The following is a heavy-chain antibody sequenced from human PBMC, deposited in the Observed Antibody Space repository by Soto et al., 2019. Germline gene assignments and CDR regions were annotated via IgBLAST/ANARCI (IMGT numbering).Heavy chain of an antibody. Sequence: QVQLQQSGPGLVKPSETLSLTCTVSSGPSRSHNWGWIRQSPGRGLEWIGYVYDTGSTSYNPSLESRVTISADTSTNHSPLTLSSVTAADTAVYYCVRQGIGALHGLVDVWGQGTTVSVSS. J-gene: IGHJ6*02. CDR1: SGPSRSHN. V-gene: IGHV4-59*08. CDR3: VRQGIGALHGLVDV. D-gene: IGHD3-10*01. CDR2: VYDTGST.